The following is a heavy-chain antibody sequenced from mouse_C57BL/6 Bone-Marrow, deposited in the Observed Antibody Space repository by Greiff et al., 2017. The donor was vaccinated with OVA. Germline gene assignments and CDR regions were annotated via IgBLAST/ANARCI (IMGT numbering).Heavy chain of an antibody. CDR3: ARHPGLGYFDY. D-gene: IGHD4-1*01. J-gene: IGHJ2*01. Sequence: EVHLVESGGGLVQPGGSLKLSCAASGFTFSDSYMYWVRQTPEKRLEWVAYISNGGGSTYYPDTVKGRFTISRDNAKNTLYLQMSSLKSEDTAMYYCARHPGLGYFDYWGQGTTLTVSS. CDR2: ISNGGGST. V-gene: IGHV5-12*01. CDR1: GFTFSDSY.